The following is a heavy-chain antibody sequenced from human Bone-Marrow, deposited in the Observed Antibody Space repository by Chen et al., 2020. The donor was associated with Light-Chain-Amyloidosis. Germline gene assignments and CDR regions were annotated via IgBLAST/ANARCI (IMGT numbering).Heavy chain of an antibody. J-gene: IGHJ4*02. Sequence: GSGYTFPNYWIGWVRQMPGKGLEWMGVIYPDDSDARYSPSFEGQVTISADKSITTAYLQWRSLKASDTDMYYCARRRDGYNFDYWGQGTLVTVSS. CDR1: GYTFPNYW. CDR2: IYPDDSDA. V-gene: IGHV5-51*01. CDR3: ARRRDGYNFDY. D-gene: IGHD5-12*01.